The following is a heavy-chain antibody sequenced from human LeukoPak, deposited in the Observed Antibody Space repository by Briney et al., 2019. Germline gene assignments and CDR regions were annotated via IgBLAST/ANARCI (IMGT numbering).Heavy chain of an antibody. Sequence: GDSVKVSCKASGYTFTSYGISWVRQPPGQGLEWMGWISAYNGNTNYAQKLQGRVTMTTDTSTSTAYMELRSLRSDDTAVYYCARVWCSSTSCYSCLDYWGQGTLVTVSS. CDR1: GYTFTSYG. J-gene: IGHJ4*02. V-gene: IGHV1-18*01. CDR2: ISAYNGNT. D-gene: IGHD2-2*01. CDR3: ARVWCSSTSCYSCLDY.